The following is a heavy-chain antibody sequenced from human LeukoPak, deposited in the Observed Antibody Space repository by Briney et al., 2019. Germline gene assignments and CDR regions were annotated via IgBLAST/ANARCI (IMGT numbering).Heavy chain of an antibody. D-gene: IGHD6-19*01. CDR2: IYASGDT. V-gene: IGHV4-4*07. CDR1: GDSMRKYC. J-gene: IGHJ4*02. Sequence: PSETLSLTCTVSGDSMRKYCWSWIRQPAGKGLEWIGRIYASGDTKYDPSLKSRVAMSVDTSKNYFSLKLTSVTAADTAVYYCASGGMAGRWPLNYWGRGTLVTVSS. CDR3: ASGGMAGRWPLNY.